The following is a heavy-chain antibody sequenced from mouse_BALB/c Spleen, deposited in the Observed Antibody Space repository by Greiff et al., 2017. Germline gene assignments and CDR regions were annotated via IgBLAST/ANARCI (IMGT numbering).Heavy chain of an antibody. Sequence: VQLQQSGAELVKPGASVKLSCTASGFNIKDTYMHWVKQRPEQGLEWIGRIDPANGNTKYDPKFQGKATITAETSSNTAYLQLSSLTSEDTAVYYCAGGYGSSLDYWGQGTTLTVSS. CDR3: AGGYGSSLDY. CDR2: IDPANGNT. D-gene: IGHD1-1*01. J-gene: IGHJ2*01. CDR1: GFNIKDTY. V-gene: IGHV14-3*02.